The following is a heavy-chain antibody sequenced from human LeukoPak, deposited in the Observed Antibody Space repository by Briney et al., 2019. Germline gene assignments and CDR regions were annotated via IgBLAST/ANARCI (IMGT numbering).Heavy chain of an antibody. CDR1: GFTFSSYE. J-gene: IGHJ4*02. CDR2: ISGSGGST. CDR3: AKEDYCSSTSCYANYFDY. D-gene: IGHD2-2*01. Sequence: PGGSLRLSCAASGFTFSSYEMSWVRQAPGKGLEWVSAISGSGGSTYYADSVKGRFTISRDNSKNTLYLQMNSLRAEDTAVYYCAKEDYCSSTSCYANYFDYWGQGTLVTVSS. V-gene: IGHV3-23*01.